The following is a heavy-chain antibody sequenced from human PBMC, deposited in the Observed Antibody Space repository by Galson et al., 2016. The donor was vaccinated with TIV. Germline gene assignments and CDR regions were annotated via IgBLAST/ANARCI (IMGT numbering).Heavy chain of an antibody. J-gene: IGHJ5*02. CDR2: ISGSGGST. CDR3: AKDTGSLPRNWFDP. D-gene: IGHD3-9*01. V-gene: IGHV3-23*01. CDR1: GFNFSRFA. Sequence: SLRLSCAASGFNFSRFAMSCVRLAPGKALESVSGISGSGGSTFYADPVKGRFSIHRDNAKNTVYMQMNSIRAEATAVYYCAKDTGSLPRNWFDPWGQGTLVTVSS.